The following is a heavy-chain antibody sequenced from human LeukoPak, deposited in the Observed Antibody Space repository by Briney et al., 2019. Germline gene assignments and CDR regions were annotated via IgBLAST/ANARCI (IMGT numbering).Heavy chain of an antibody. CDR2: TSSDLNVK. Sequence: RGSLRLSCAASGFTFRSYVIHWVRQAPAKGLEWVAVTSSDLNVKLYADSVKGRFTISRDNSGSTLYLQMNSLRPEDTAIYYCAREGYYGSGSPPSLYFDYWGQGTLVTVSS. CDR3: AREGYYGSGSPPSLYFDY. V-gene: IGHV3-30-3*01. CDR1: GFTFRSYV. J-gene: IGHJ4*02. D-gene: IGHD3-10*01.